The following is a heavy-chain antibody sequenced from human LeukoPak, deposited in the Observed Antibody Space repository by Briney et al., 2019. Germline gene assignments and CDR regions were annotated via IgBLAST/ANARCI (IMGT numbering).Heavy chain of an antibody. J-gene: IGHJ3*02. D-gene: IGHD3-10*01. CDR2: IYYSGST. Sequence: SETLSLTCTVSGGSISSYYWSWIRQPPGKGLEWIGYIYYSGSTNYNPSLKSRVTISVDTSKNQFSLKLSPVTAADTAVYYCARAARITMVRGDTGAFDIWGQGTMVTVSS. V-gene: IGHV4-59*01. CDR3: ARAARITMVRGDTGAFDI. CDR1: GGSISSYY.